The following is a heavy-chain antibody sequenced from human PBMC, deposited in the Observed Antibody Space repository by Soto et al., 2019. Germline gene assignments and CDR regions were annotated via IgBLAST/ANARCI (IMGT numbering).Heavy chain of an antibody. CDR3: ATSISVGGGG. CDR1: GFTFSSYW. CDR2: INSDGSST. V-gene: IGHV3-74*01. D-gene: IGHD3-16*01. Sequence: LRLSCAASGFTFSSYWLHWVRQAPGGGLVWVSRINSDGSSTRYADSVKGRFTISRDNAKNTLYLQMNNLRAEDTALYYCATSISVGGGGWGQGTLVTVSS. J-gene: IGHJ4*02.